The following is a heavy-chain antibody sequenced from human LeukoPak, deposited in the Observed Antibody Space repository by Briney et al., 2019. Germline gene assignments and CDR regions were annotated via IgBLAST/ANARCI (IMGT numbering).Heavy chain of an antibody. Sequence: GGSLRLSCAASGFTFDDYAMHWVRQAPGKGLEWVSLISWDGGSTYYADSVKGRFTISRDNSKNSLYLQMNSLRAEDTALYYCAKDNGAKDGDYDDYYYGMDVWGQGTTVTVSS. CDR1: GFTFDDYA. CDR2: ISWDGGST. J-gene: IGHJ6*02. CDR3: AKDNGAKDGDYDDYYYGMDV. D-gene: IGHD4-17*01. V-gene: IGHV3-43D*03.